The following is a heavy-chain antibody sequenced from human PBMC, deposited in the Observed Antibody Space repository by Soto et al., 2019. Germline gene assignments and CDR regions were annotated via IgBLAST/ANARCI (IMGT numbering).Heavy chain of an antibody. CDR3: ARGGVSLHYYYYGMDV. D-gene: IGHD3-3*01. J-gene: IGHJ6*02. CDR1: GYTFTGYY. Sequence: ASVKVSCKASGYTFTGYYMHWVRQAPGQGLEWMGWINPNSGGTNYAQKFQGWVTMTRDTSISTAYMELSRLRSDDTAVYYCARGGVSLHYYYYGMDVWGQGTTATVSS. CDR2: INPNSGGT. V-gene: IGHV1-2*04.